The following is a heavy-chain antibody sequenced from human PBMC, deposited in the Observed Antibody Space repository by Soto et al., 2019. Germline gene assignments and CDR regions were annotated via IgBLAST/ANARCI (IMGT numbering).Heavy chain of an antibody. J-gene: IGHJ4*02. Sequence: EVQLLDSGGGLVQPGGSLRLSCEASGFTFSNYAMNWVRQAPGKGLEWVLGISGGGDNTYYADSVKGRFTISRDNSKNTVCLQRNSLRAADTAVYYCAKERLARGFDYWGQGTLVTVSS. CDR1: GFTFSNYA. V-gene: IGHV3-23*01. CDR3: AKERLARGFDY. CDR2: ISGGGDNT.